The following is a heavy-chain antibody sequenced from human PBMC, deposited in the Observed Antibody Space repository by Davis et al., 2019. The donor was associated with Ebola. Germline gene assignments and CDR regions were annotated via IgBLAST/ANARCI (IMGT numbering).Heavy chain of an antibody. D-gene: IGHD4-23*01. CDR1: GASISGYY. Sequence: MPSETLSLTCTVSGASISGYYWTWIRQTPGQGLESIGYMYYRGNTNYNPSLTSRVTISADTSRNLFSLKLSSVTAADTAMYYCARYKPYSGYSIAAFDVWGRGTMVTVSS. CDR3: ARYKPYSGYSIAAFDV. J-gene: IGHJ3*01. CDR2: MYYRGNT. V-gene: IGHV4-59*01.